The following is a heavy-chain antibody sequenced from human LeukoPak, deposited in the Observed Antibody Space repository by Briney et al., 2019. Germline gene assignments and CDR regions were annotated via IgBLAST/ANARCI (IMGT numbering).Heavy chain of an antibody. CDR1: GFSVSAHY. D-gene: IGHD2/OR15-2a*01. Sequence: GGSLRLSCAVSGFSVSAHYMSWVRQAPGKGLECVSFLYTGGDTYYADSVKGRFTISRDNAKNTVYLQMNSLRAEDTAVYYCVSFYETYWGRGTLVTVSS. V-gene: IGHV3-53*01. J-gene: IGHJ4*02. CDR2: LYTGGDT. CDR3: VSFYETY.